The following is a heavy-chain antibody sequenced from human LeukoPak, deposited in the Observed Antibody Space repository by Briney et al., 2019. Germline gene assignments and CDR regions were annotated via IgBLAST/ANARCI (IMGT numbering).Heavy chain of an antibody. D-gene: IGHD6-6*01. CDR3: ARDPVHYYYYMDV. V-gene: IGHV3-21*01. Sequence: GGSLRLSCAASGFTFSSYSMNWVRQAPGKGLEWVSSISSSSSYIYYADSVKGRFTISRDNAKNSLYLQMNSLRAEDTAVYYCARDPVHYYYYMDVWGKGTTVTVSS. CDR1: GFTFSSYS. CDR2: ISSSSSYI. J-gene: IGHJ6*03.